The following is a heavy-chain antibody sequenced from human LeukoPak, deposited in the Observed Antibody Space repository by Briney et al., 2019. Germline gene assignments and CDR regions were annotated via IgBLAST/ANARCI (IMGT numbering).Heavy chain of an antibody. CDR1: GGSVNNNAYY. CDR3: ARRKLREWLLYGNYYFDY. V-gene: IGHV4-39*07. D-gene: IGHD3-3*01. Sequence: KTSETLSLTCTVSGGSVNNNAYYWGWVRQPPGKGLEWIGEINHSGSTNYNPSLKSRVTISVDTSKNQFSLKLSSVTAADTAVYYCARRKLREWLLYGNYYFDYWGQGTLVTVSS. J-gene: IGHJ4*02. CDR2: INHSGST.